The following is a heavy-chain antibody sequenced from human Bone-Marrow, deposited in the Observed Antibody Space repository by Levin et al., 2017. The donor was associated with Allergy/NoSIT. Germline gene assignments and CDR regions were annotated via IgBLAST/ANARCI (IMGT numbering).Heavy chain of an antibody. D-gene: IGHD5-18*01. CDR2: IGDSGGNT. J-gene: IGHJ4*02. V-gene: IGHV3-23*01. CDR3: AKDRDRYGWDFDY. CDR1: GFTFSKYA. Sequence: GGSLRLSCGASGFTFSKYAMNWVRQAPGKGLEWVSSIGDSGGNTYYADSVKGWFTISRDNSKDTLYLQMNSLRAEDTALYYCAKDRDRYGWDFDYWGQGTLVTVSS.